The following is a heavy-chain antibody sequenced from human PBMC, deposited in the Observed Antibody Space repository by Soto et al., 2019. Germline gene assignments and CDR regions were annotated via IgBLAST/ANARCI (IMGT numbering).Heavy chain of an antibody. J-gene: IGHJ5*02. V-gene: IGHV4-34*01. D-gene: IGHD3-10*01. CDR1: GGSISSYY. Sequence: PSETLSLTCTVSGGSISSYYWSWIRQPPGKGLEWIGEINHSGSTNYNPSLKSRVTISVDTSKNQFSLKLSSVTAADTAVYYCARTGGHITMVRGVIITSSRSGRFDPWGQGTLVTVSS. CDR3: ARTGGHITMVRGVIITSSRSGRFDP. CDR2: INHSGST.